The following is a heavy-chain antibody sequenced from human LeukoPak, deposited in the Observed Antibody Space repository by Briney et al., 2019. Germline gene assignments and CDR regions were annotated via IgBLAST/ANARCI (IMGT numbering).Heavy chain of an antibody. Sequence: SVKVSCKASGGTFISYAISWARQAPGQGLEWMGGIIPIFGTANYAQKFQGRVTITADESTSTAYMELSSLRSEDTAEYYCARDLNYGESTSWGQGTLVTVSS. J-gene: IGHJ4*02. V-gene: IGHV1-69*13. CDR3: ARDLNYGESTS. D-gene: IGHD2/OR15-2a*01. CDR1: GGTFISYA. CDR2: IIPIFGTA.